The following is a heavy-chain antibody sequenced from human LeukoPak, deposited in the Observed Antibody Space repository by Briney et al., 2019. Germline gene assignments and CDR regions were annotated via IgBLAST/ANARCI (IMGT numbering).Heavy chain of an antibody. V-gene: IGHV4-39*07. CDR3: ARDGLLIGNSGSYWFDP. Sequence: SETLSLTCTVSGGSISSSSYYWGWIRQPPGKGLEWIGSIYYSGSTYYNPSLKSRVTISVDTSKKQFSLKLSSVTAEDTAVYYCARDGLLIGNSGSYWFDPWGQGTLVTVSS. D-gene: IGHD4-23*01. J-gene: IGHJ5*02. CDR2: IYYSGST. CDR1: GGSISSSSYY.